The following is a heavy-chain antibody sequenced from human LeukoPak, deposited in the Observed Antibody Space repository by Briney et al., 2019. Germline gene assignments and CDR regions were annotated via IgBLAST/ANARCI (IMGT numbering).Heavy chain of an antibody. CDR3: AVRISKWELLPFDY. CDR2: ISGSGGST. J-gene: IGHJ4*02. Sequence: GGSPRLSCAASGFTFSSYAMSWVRQAPGKGLEWVSAISGSGGSTYYADSVKGRFTISRDNSKNTLYLQMNSLRAEDTAVYYCAVRISKWELLPFDYWGQGTLVTVSS. CDR1: GFTFSSYA. V-gene: IGHV3-23*01. D-gene: IGHD1-26*01.